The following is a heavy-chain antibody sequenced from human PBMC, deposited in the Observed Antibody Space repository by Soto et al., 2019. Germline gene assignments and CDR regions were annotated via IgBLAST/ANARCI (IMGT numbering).Heavy chain of an antibody. J-gene: IGHJ6*02. Sequence: PGGSLRLSCAASGFTFSSYGMHWVRQAPGEGLEWVAVISYDGSNKYYADSVNGRFTISRDYSKNTLYLQMNSLRAEDTAVYYCAKDVVVGATTGLGDYYYYYGMDVWGQGTTFTVSS. V-gene: IGHV3-30*18. CDR1: GFTFSSYG. CDR3: AKDVVVGATTGLGDYYYYYGMDV. D-gene: IGHD1-26*01. CDR2: ISYDGSNK.